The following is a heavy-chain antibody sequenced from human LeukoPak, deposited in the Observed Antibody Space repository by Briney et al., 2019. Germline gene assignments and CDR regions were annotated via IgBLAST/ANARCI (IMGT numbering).Heavy chain of an antibody. Sequence: SQTLSLTCGISGDSVSTNSAAWNWIRQSPSRGLEWLARTYYRSKWYNDYAVSVKGRINVNPDTSKNQFSLQLNSVTPEDTALYYCVRVRASTFDYWGQGILVIVSS. J-gene: IGHJ4*02. CDR1: GDSVSTNSAA. CDR3: VRVRASTFDY. D-gene: IGHD1-26*01. V-gene: IGHV6-1*01. CDR2: TYYRSKWYN.